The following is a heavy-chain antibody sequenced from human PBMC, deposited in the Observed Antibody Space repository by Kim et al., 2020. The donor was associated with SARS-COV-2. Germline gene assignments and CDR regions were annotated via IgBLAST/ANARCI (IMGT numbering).Heavy chain of an antibody. Sequence: GGSLRLSCAGSGFTFSTYWINWVRQAPGKGLEWVANINQDGGEIHYLDSVKGRFTISRDDGGNSLYLLMNNLGVDDTAVYYCARVGPIVVLPDATPFYSYVAMDVWGPGTTVTVAS. V-gene: IGHV3-7*01. CDR1: GFTFSTYW. J-gene: IGHJ6*02. D-gene: IGHD2-2*01. CDR3: ARVGPIVVLPDATPFYSYVAMDV. CDR2: INQDGGEI.